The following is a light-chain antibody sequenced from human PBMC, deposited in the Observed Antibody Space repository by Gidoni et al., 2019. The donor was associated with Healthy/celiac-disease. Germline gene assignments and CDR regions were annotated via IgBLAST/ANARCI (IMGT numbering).Light chain of an antibody. CDR2: AAS. Sequence: DIQMTQSPSSVSASVGDTVTITCRASQGISIWLAWYQQRPGKAPNLLIYAASSLQSGVPSRFSGSGSGTDFTLTISSLQPEDFASYYCQQANSFPLTFGGXTKVEIK. CDR1: QGISIW. V-gene: IGKV1-12*01. CDR3: QQANSFPLT. J-gene: IGKJ4*01.